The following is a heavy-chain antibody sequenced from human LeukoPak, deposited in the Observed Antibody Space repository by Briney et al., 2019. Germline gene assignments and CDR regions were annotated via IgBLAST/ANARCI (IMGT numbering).Heavy chain of an antibody. CDR1: GGSMQNDF. CDR2: ISGGGTT. V-gene: IGHV4-4*08. D-gene: IGHD5-24*01. J-gene: IGHJ2*01. CDR3: VRERRDGFNWVDP. Sequence: SETLCLTCAVSGGSMQNDFWGWVRQPPGMKLEWVGCISGGGTTYYNLSVASRVTISIDTSKNQFSLRLTSVTAADTAVYHCVRERRDGFNWVDPWGRGTLVTVSS.